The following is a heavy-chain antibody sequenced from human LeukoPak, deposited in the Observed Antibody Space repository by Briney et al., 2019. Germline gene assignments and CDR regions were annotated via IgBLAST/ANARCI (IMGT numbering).Heavy chain of an antibody. V-gene: IGHV4-4*07. Sequence: PSETLSLTCAVSGASISSYYWNWIRQPAGKGLEWIGRIYTGGSTNYNPSLKSRATMSVDTSKNQFSLKLSSVTAADTAVYYCARAFGGNSGRYYYYYMDVWGKGTTVTVSS. CDR2: IYTGGST. CDR1: GASISSYY. CDR3: ARAFGGNSGRYYYYYMDV. J-gene: IGHJ6*03. D-gene: IGHD4-23*01.